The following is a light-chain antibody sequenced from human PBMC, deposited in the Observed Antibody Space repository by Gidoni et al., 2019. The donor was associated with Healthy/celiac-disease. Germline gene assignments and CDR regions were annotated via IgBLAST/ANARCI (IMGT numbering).Light chain of an antibody. CDR3: QQSYSTPLT. V-gene: IGKV1-39*01. CDR1: QSLSSY. Sequence: DIQMTKSPSSLSAYVGDRVTITFRASQSLSSYLNWYQHKPGKATKLLIYAASSLQSGVPSRFSGSGSGTDCTLTISSLQPEDFATYYFQQSYSTPLTFGGGTKVEIK. J-gene: IGKJ4*01. CDR2: AAS.